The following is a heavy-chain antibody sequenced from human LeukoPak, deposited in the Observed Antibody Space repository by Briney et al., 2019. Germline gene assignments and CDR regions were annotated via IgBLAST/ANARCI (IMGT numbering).Heavy chain of an antibody. CDR1: GFTFSSYW. J-gene: IGHJ3*02. D-gene: IGHD2/OR15-2a*01. CDR2: INSDGSST. V-gene: IGHV3-74*01. CDR3: ARGAQESEAFDI. Sequence: QPGGSLRLSCAASGFTFSSYWMHWVRQAPGKGLVWVSRINSDGSSTSYADSVKGRFTISRDNAKNTLYLQMNSLRAEDTAVYYCARGAQESEAFDIWGQGTMVTVSS.